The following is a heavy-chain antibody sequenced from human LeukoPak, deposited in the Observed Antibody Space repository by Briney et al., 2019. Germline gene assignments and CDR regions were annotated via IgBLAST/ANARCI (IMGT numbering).Heavy chain of an antibody. CDR1: GFTVSSNY. CDR3: ARDLPGSGLYYYYGMDV. CDR2: IYSGGST. V-gene: IGHV3-53*01. J-gene: IGHJ6*02. D-gene: IGHD3-22*01. Sequence: GGSLRLSCAASGFTVSSNYMSWVRPAPGKGLEWVSVIYSGGSTYYADSVKGRFTISRDNSKNTLYLQMNSLRAEDTAVYYCARDLPGSGLYYYYGMDVWGQGTTVTVSS.